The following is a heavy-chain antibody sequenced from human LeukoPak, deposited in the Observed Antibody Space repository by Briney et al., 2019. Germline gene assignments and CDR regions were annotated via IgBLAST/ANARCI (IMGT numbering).Heavy chain of an antibody. J-gene: IGHJ5*02. D-gene: IGHD3-9*01. CDR1: GFTFSSYA. CDR2: ISGSGGST. CDR3: AKEMRPYDILTGYFPT. Sequence: GGSLRLSCAASGFTFSSYAMSWVRQAPGKGLEWVSAISGSGGSTYYADSVEGRFTISRDNSKNTLYLQMNSLRAEDTAVYYCAKEMRPYDILTGYFPTWGRGTLVTVSS. V-gene: IGHV3-23*01.